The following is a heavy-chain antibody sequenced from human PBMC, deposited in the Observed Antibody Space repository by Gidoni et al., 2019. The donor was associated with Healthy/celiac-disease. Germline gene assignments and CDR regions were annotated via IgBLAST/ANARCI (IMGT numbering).Heavy chain of an antibody. J-gene: IGHJ4*02. CDR3: ARSRLREGWTFDY. CDR2: IYTSGST. D-gene: IGHD6-19*01. V-gene: IGHV4-61*02. Sequence: GKGLEWIGRIYTSGSTNYNPSLKSRVTISVDTSKNQFSLKLSSVTAADTAVYYCARSRLREGWTFDYWGQGTLVTVSS.